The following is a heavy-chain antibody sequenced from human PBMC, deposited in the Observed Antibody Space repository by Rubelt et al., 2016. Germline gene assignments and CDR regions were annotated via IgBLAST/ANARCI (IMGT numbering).Heavy chain of an antibody. D-gene: IGHD6-6*01. Sequence: QVQLQQWGAGLLKPSETLSLTCAVYGGSFSGYYWSWIRQPPGKGLEWIGRIHTRGSTNSNPSFKSRVTMTVDTSKSQFSLKLSSVAAAETAVYYGATAPRGKAYFDFWARGTLVTVSS. V-gene: IGHV4-59*10. CDR3: ATAPRGKAYFDF. CDR1: GGSFSGYY. J-gene: IGHJ2*01. CDR2: IHTRGST.